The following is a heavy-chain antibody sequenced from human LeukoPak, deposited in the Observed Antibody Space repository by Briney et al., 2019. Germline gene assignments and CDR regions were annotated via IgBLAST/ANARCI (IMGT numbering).Heavy chain of an antibody. J-gene: IGHJ5*02. Sequence: SETLSLTCAVSGYSISSGYYWGWIRQPPGKGLAWIGSIYHSGSTYYNPSLKSRVTISVDTSKNQFSLKLSSVTAADTAVYYCASSDYGTRGWFDPWGQGTLVTVSS. D-gene: IGHD4-17*01. V-gene: IGHV4-38-2*01. CDR3: ASSDYGTRGWFDP. CDR2: IYHSGST. CDR1: GYSISSGYY.